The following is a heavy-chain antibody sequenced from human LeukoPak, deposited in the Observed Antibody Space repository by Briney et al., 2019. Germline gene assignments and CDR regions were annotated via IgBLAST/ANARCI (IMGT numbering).Heavy chain of an antibody. CDR1: GFTFSSYW. CDR2: IYSDGIST. Sequence: GGSLRLSCAASGFTFSSYWMHWVRQAPGKGLVWVSRIYSDGISTSYADSVKGRFTISRDNSKNTLYLQMNSLRAEDTAVYYCARESIRSGSYELDYWGQGTLVTVSS. CDR3: ARESIRSGSYELDY. J-gene: IGHJ4*02. V-gene: IGHV3-74*01. D-gene: IGHD3-10*01.